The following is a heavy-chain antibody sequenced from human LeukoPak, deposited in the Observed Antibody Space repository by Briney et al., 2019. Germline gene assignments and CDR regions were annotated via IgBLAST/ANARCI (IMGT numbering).Heavy chain of an antibody. CDR3: ARGHVVAGTYYYYYMDV. Sequence: ASVKVSCKASGYTFTSYYMHWVRQAPGQGLEWMGIINPSGGSTSYAQKFQGRVTMTRDMSTSTVYMELSSLRSEDTAVYYCARGHVVAGTYYYYYMDVWGKGTTVTVSS. CDR1: GYTFTSYY. D-gene: IGHD6-19*01. J-gene: IGHJ6*03. V-gene: IGHV1-46*01. CDR2: INPSGGST.